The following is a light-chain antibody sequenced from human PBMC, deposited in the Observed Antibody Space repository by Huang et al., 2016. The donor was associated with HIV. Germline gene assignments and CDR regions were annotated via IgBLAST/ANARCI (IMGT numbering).Light chain of an antibody. V-gene: IGKV3-11*01. CDR1: QNVSTY. J-gene: IGKJ4*01. CDR3: QQRANWPPT. Sequence: EIVLTQSPATLSLSPGVRATLSCRASQNVSTYLVWYQQKPGQAPRLLIYDSSKRATGIPARFSGSGSGTDFTLTISSLEPEDFVFYYCQQRANWPPTFGGGTKVEIK. CDR2: DSS.